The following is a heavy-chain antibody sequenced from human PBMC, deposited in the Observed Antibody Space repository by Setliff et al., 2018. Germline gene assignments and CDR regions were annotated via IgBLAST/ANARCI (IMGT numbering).Heavy chain of an antibody. CDR1: GFTFRNYG. CDR2: IWFDGGNE. Sequence: GVLRLSCAASGFTFRNYGMHWVRQAPGKGPEWVAVIWFDGGNEFYADSVRGRFTISRDNSKNMLYLQMDSLRVEDTAVYYCAKDQGTGYCSGGSCYLFEHWGQGVQVTVSS. CDR3: AKDQGTGYCSGGSCYLFEH. D-gene: IGHD2-15*01. V-gene: IGHV3-33*03. J-gene: IGHJ4*02.